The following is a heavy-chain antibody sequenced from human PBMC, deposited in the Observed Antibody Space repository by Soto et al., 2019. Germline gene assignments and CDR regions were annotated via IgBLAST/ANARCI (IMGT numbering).Heavy chain of an antibody. D-gene: IGHD3-3*01. CDR1: GGSISNPDHY. J-gene: IGHJ4*02. Sequence: SETLSLTCTVSGGSISNPDHYWSWIRQPPGKGLEWIGSIFYNGDTSYNPSLESRLSISVDTSKNQFSLSLSSVTASDTAVYYCAAVPVLRFLKWLPAYFDYWGQGTLVTVSS. CDR2: IFYNGDT. CDR3: AAVPVLRFLKWLPAYFDY. V-gene: IGHV4-30-4*01.